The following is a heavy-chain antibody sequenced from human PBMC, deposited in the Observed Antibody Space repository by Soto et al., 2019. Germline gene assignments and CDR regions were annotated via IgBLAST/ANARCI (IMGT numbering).Heavy chain of an antibody. CDR2: IYSDGST. CDR1: GFTVSGNY. D-gene: IGHD6-13*01. Sequence: EVQLVESGGGLVQPGVSLRLSCAASGFTVSGNYMNWVRQAPGKGLEWVSVIYSDGSTYYADSVKGRFTISSDSSKNRLYLQMNRLRAEDTAAYYCARGGGAAAAYWGPGTPVTVSS. CDR3: ARGGGAAAAY. V-gene: IGHV3-66*01. J-gene: IGHJ4*02.